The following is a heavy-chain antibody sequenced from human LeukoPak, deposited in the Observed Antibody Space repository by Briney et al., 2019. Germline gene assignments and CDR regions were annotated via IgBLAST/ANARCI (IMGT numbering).Heavy chain of an antibody. J-gene: IGHJ3*02. CDR1: GFTFSSYA. Sequence: GGSQRLSCAASGFTFSSYAMHWVRQAPGKGLEWVAVISYDGSNKYYADSVKGRFTISRDNSKNTLYLQMNSLRAEDTAVYYCARDSRKQWLVFPQDAFDIWGQGTMVTVSS. CDR2: ISYDGSNK. D-gene: IGHD6-19*01. V-gene: IGHV3-30*04. CDR3: ARDSRKQWLVFPQDAFDI.